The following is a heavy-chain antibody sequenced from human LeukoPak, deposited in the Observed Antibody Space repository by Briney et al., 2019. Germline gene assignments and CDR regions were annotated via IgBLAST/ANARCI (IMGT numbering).Heavy chain of an antibody. J-gene: IGHJ4*02. V-gene: IGHV4-4*02. CDR2: IYHSGST. D-gene: IGHD3-10*01. Sequence: PSETLSLTCAVSGGSISSSNWWSWVRQPPGKGLEWIGEIYHSGSTNYNPSLKSRVTISVDKSKNEFSLKLTSVTAADTAVYYCAREANYYGSGSYFEGTFDYWGQGSLVTVSS. CDR1: GGSISSSNW. CDR3: AREANYYGSGSYFEGTFDY.